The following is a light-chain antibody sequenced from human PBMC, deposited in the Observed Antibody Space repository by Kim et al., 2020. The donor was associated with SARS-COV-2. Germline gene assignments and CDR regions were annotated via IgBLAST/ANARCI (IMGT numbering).Light chain of an antibody. CDR3: QQYNDWPLLT. J-gene: IGKJ4*01. CDR1: QSVRNN. CDR2: GAS. V-gene: IGKV3-15*01. Sequence: IVMTQSPATLSVSPGERVTLSCRASQSVRNNLAWYQQRPGQAPRLLIYGASTRATDISVRFSGSGSGTEFTLTIRSLQSEDFAVYYCQQYNDWPLLTFGGGTKVDIK.